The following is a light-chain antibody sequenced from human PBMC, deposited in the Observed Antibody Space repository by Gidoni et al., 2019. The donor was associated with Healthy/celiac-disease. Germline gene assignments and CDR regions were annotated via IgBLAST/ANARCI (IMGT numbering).Light chain of an antibody. V-gene: IGKV3-15*01. CDR3: QQYNNWPPRT. CDR1: QRVSSN. CDR2: GAS. J-gene: IGKJ1*01. Sequence: EIVMTPSPATLSVSPGERATLSCRASQRVSSNLAWYQQKPGQAPRLLIYGASTRATGIPARFSGSGSGTEFTLTISSLQSEDFAVYYCQQYNNWPPRTFGQGTKVEIK.